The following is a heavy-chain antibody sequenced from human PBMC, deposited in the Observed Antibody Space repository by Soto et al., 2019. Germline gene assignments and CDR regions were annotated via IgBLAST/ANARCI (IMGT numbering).Heavy chain of an antibody. CDR1: GYTFTSYG. Sequence: ASVKVSCKASGYTFTSYGISWVRQAPGQGLEWMGWISAYNGNTNYAQKLQGRVTMTTDTSTSTAYMELRSLRSDDTAVYYCARVLAPYYYYGMDVWGQGTTVTVSS. J-gene: IGHJ6*02. D-gene: IGHD2-15*01. CDR3: ARVLAPYYYYGMDV. CDR2: ISAYNGNT. V-gene: IGHV1-18*01.